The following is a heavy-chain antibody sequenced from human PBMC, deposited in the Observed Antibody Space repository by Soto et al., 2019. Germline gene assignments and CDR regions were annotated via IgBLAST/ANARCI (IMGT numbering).Heavy chain of an antibody. Sequence: EVQLLELGGGLVQPGGSLRLSCAASGFIFSNFVMSWVRQAPGKGLEWVSAISGSGTTTYSADSVKGRFTISRDNFKNTRYLEMNSLRAEDTAVYYCEKGARYSSGTIWFDTWGQGALVTVSS. J-gene: IGHJ5*02. CDR2: ISGSGTTT. D-gene: IGHD6-19*01. CDR1: GFIFSNFV. V-gene: IGHV3-23*01. CDR3: EKGARYSSGTIWFDT.